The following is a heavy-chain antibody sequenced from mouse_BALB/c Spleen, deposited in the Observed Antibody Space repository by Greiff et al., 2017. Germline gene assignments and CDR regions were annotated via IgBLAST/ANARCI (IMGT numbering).Heavy chain of an antibody. J-gene: IGHJ4*01. CDR1: GYTFTSYW. CDR2: IYPSDSYT. D-gene: IGHD1-2*01. V-gene: IGHV1-69*02. CDR3: TREGGNSLLRLQGYYYAMDY. Sequence: QVHVKQPGAELVRPGASVKLSCKASGYTFTSYWINWVKQRPGQGLEWIGNIYPSDSYTNYNQKFKDKATLTVDKSSSTAYMQLSSPTSEDSAVYYCTREGGNSLLRLQGYYYAMDYWGQGTSVTVSS.